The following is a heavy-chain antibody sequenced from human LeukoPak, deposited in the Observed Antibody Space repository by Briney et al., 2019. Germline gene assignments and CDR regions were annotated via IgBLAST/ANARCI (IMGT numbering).Heavy chain of an antibody. CDR3: AKEHGGSSWYEDAFDI. Sequence: QSGGSLRLSCAASGFTFSSYGMSWVRQAPGKGLEWVSDISGSGGGTYYADSVKGRFTISRDNSKNTLYLQMNSLRAEDTAVYYCAKEHGGSSWYEDAFDIWGQGTMVTVSS. CDR1: GFTFSSYG. J-gene: IGHJ3*02. D-gene: IGHD6-13*01. V-gene: IGHV3-23*01. CDR2: ISGSGGGT.